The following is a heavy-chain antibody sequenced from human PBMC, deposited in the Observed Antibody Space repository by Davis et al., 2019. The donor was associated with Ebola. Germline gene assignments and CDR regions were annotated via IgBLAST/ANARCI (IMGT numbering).Heavy chain of an antibody. D-gene: IGHD1-1*01. J-gene: IGHJ4*02. V-gene: IGHV3-30*04. CDR2: TSHNERER. CDR3: ARALHDEGLDY. CDR1: GFTFSNHA. Sequence: PGGSLRLSCVASGFTFSNHAMHWVRQAPAKGLEWVAVTSHNERERFYGESVQGRFTISRDNSENVLYLQMDSLRPDDTAIYFCARALHDEGLDYWGQGTPVTVSS.